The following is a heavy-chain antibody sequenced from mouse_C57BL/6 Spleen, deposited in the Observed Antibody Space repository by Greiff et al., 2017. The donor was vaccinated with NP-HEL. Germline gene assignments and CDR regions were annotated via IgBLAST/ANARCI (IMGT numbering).Heavy chain of an antibody. V-gene: IGHV1-15*01. CDR3: TRWATVVAEGFAY. CDR1: GYTFTDYE. Sequence: LQESGAELVRPGASVTLSCKASGYTFTDYEMHWVKQTPVHGLEWIGAIDPETGGTAYNQKFKGKAILTADKSSSTAYMELRSLTSEDSAVYYCTRWATVVAEGFAYWGQGTLVTVSA. J-gene: IGHJ3*01. CDR2: IDPETGGT. D-gene: IGHD1-1*01.